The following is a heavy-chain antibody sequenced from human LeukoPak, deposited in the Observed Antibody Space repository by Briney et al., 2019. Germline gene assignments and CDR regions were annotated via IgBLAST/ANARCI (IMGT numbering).Heavy chain of an antibody. CDR2: IYTSGT. Sequence: SDTLSLTCTVSGDSINSYYWSWIRQPAGKGLEWIGRIYTSGTDYNPSLKSRVTMSVDTSKNQFSLKLSSVTAADTAVYYCARAGTDGYSHFDYWGQGTLVTVSS. J-gene: IGHJ4*02. CDR1: GDSINSYY. V-gene: IGHV4-4*07. D-gene: IGHD3-22*01. CDR3: ARAGTDGYSHFDY.